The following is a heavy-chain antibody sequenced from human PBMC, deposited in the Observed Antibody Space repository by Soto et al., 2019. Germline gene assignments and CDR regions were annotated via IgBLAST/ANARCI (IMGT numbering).Heavy chain of an antibody. CDR2: IHYSGDS. CDR1: GGSISSGDYY. CDR3: ARGDYNAYRGYDY. D-gene: IGHD4-17*01. J-gene: IGHJ4*02. V-gene: IGHV4-31*03. Sequence: QVQLQESGPGLVKPSQTLSLTCTVSGGSISSGDYYWSWIRQHPGKGLEWIGYIHYSGDSYYNPSXXXRXXIAIDPSKNQFSLKLSSVTAADAAVYYCARGDYNAYRGYDYWGQGTLVTVSS.